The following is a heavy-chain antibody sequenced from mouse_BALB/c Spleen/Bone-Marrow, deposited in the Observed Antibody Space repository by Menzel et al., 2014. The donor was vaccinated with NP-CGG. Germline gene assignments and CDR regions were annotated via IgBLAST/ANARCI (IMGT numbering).Heavy chain of an antibody. D-gene: IGHD1-1*01. Sequence: VTLKVCGAELVKPGVSVKLSCTASGFNIKDTYMHWVKQRPEQGLEWIGRIDPANGNTKYDPKFQGKATITADTSSNTAYLQLSSLTSEDTAVYYCARYYYGSSLFDYWGQGTTLTVSS. CDR1: GFNIKDTY. J-gene: IGHJ2*01. CDR3: ARYYYGSSLFDY. V-gene: IGHV14-3*02. CDR2: IDPANGNT.